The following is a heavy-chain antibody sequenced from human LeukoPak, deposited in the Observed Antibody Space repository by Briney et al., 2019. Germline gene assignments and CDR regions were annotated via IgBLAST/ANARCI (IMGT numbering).Heavy chain of an antibody. Sequence: GGSLRLSCEASESSFSTYGMHWVRQAPGKGLEWVAFIRYDSSSRFYTDSVKGRFTISRDNSKNTLYLQMNSLRAEDTAVYYCAKVRSVRGGGYFDYWGQGTLVTVSS. CDR3: AKVRSVRGGGYFDY. V-gene: IGHV3-30*02. CDR1: ESSFSTYG. D-gene: IGHD4-11*01. J-gene: IGHJ4*02. CDR2: IRYDSSSR.